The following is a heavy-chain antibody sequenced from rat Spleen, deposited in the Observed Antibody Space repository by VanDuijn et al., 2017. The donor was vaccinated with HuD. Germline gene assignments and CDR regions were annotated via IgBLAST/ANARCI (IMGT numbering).Heavy chain of an antibody. V-gene: IGHV5-22*01. J-gene: IGHJ4*01. CDR1: GFTFSDFY. Sequence: EVQLVESDGGLVQPGRSLKVSCAASGFTFSDFYMAWVRQTPKKGLEWVTSISYEDFTPFYGDSVKGRFTISRDNAKSTLFLQMDSLRSEDTATYYCATDGFYDGTYYAVYVMDAWGQGASVTVSS. D-gene: IGHD1-12*02. CDR3: ATDGFYDGTYYAVYVMDA. CDR2: ISYEDFTP.